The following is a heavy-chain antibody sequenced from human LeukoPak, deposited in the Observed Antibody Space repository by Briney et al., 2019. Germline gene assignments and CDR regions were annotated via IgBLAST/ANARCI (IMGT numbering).Heavy chain of an antibody. Sequence: PGGSLRLSCAASGFTFSSYWMSWVRPAPGKGLEWVANIKQDGSEKYYVDSAKGRFTISRDNAKNSLYLQMNSLRAEDTAVYYCARDANFWSGYYRDYYYYMDVSGKGTTVTVSS. CDR2: IKQDGSEK. D-gene: IGHD3-3*01. CDR3: ARDANFWSGYYRDYYYYMDV. CDR1: GFTFSSYW. J-gene: IGHJ6*03. V-gene: IGHV3-7*01.